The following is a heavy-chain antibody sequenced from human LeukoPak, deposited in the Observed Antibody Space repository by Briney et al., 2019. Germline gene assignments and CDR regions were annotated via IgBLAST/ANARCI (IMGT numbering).Heavy chain of an antibody. V-gene: IGHV3-21*01. J-gene: IGHJ4*02. Sequence: GGSLRLSCAASGFTFSSYSMNWVRQAPGKGLEWVSSISSSSSYIYYRDSVKGRFTISRDNAKNSLYLQMNSLRAEDTAVYYCARDQTGYFDYWGQGTLVTVSS. CDR3: ARDQTGYFDY. CDR1: GFTFSSYS. CDR2: ISSSSSYI. D-gene: IGHD7-27*01.